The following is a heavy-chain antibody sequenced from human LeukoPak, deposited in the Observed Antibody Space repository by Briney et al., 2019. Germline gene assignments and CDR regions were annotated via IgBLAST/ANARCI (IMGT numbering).Heavy chain of an antibody. J-gene: IGHJ4*02. CDR1: GFMFSSYS. CDR3: VREGGSGSYSQY. Sequence: GSLRLSCVASGFMFSSYSMNWVRQAPGKGLEWVSYISSSSSSKYSAGSVKGRFTISRDNAKNSLYLQMNSLRAEDTAVYYCVREGGSGSYSQYWGQGTLVTVSS. D-gene: IGHD3-10*01. CDR2: ISSSSSSK. V-gene: IGHV3-48*01.